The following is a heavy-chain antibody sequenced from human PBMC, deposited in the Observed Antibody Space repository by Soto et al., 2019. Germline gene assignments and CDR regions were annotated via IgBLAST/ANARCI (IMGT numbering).Heavy chain of an antibody. D-gene: IGHD3-9*01. CDR2: IKQEGSEK. Sequence: EVQLVESGGGLVQPGGSLRLSCAASGFTFSSYWMSWVRQAPGKGLEWVANIKQEGSEKYYVDSVKGRFTISRDNAKNSLYLQMNSLRAEDTAVYYCARDSYDIVNGYTDWGQGTLVTVSS. CDR3: ARDSYDIVNGYTD. CDR1: GFTFSSYW. V-gene: IGHV3-7*01. J-gene: IGHJ4*02.